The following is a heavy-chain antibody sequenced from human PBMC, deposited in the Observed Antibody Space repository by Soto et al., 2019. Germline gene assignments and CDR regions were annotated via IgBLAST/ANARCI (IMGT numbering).Heavy chain of an antibody. V-gene: IGHV5-10-1*01. J-gene: IGHJ4*02. D-gene: IGHD6-13*01. Sequence: EVQLVQSGAEVKKPGESLRISCKGSGYSFTSYWISWVRQMPGKGLEWMGRIDPSDSYTNYSPSFQGHVTISADKSIITAYLHCSSLKASDTGMYYCARLKEAAGDNALTFDYWGQGTLVTVSS. CDR1: GYSFTSYW. CDR2: IDPSDSYT. CDR3: ARLKEAAGDNALTFDY.